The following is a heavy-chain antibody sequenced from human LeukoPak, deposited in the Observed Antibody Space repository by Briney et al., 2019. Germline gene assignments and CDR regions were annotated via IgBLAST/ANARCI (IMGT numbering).Heavy chain of an antibody. D-gene: IGHD6-13*01. CDR2: MNPKSGNT. CDR1: GYTFTSYD. J-gene: IGHJ4*02. V-gene: IGHV1-8*01. CDR3: ARGKRSSSWVDY. Sequence: ASVKVSRKASGYTFTSYDINWVRQATGQGLEWMGWMNPKSGNTGYAQKFQGRVTMTRNTSISTAYMELSSLRSEDTAVYYCARGKRSSSWVDYWGQGTLVTVSS.